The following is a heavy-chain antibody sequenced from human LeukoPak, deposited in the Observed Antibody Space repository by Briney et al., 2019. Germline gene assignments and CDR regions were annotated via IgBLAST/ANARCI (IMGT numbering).Heavy chain of an antibody. CDR3: ARVPGYCTNGVC. J-gene: IGHJ4*02. CDR2: IYSGGST. D-gene: IGHD2-8*01. V-gene: IGHV3-66*01. CDR1: GFTVSSNY. Sequence: GGSLRLSCAASGFTVSSNYMSWVRQAPGKGLEWVSVIYSGGSTYYADSVKGRFTISRDNAKNSLYLQMNSLRAEDTAVYYCARVPGYCTNGVCWGQGTLVTVSS.